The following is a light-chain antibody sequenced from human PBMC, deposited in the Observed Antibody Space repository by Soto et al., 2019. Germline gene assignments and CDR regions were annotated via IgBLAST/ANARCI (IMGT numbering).Light chain of an antibody. V-gene: IGLV2-8*01. CDR2: EVS. J-gene: IGLJ2*01. Sequence: QSALTQPPSASGSPGQSVTISCTETSSDVGVYNYVSWYQQHPGRAPKLMIFEVSKRPSGVPDRFSGSKSGKTASLTVSGLQAEDEADYYCSSYAGNNNLIFGGGTKLTVL. CDR3: SSYAGNNNLI. CDR1: SSDVGVYNY.